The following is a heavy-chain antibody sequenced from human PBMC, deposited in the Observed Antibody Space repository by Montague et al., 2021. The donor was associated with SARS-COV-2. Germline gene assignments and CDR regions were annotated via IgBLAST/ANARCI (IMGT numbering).Heavy chain of an antibody. V-gene: IGHV4-59*02. D-gene: IGHD1-14*01. CDR3: ARETMTADAFDI. CDR2: FYSVGST. Sequence: SETLLTCTVSGASVSSSDWGWIRQSPGKGLEWIGYFYSVGSTDYNPSLKSRVTISRDTSKNQFSLKVRSVTAADTAIYYCARETMTADAFDIWGQGTMVTVS. CDR1: GASVSSSD. J-gene: IGHJ3*02.